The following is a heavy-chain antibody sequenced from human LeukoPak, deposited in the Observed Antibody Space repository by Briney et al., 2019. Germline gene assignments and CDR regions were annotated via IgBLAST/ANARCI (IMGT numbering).Heavy chain of an antibody. CDR3: ARGWEGVVVPAAIDY. V-gene: IGHV3-11*01. CDR2: ISSSGSTI. J-gene: IGHJ4*02. D-gene: IGHD2-2*01. CDR1: GFTFSDYY. Sequence: PGGSLRLSCAASGFTFSDYYMSWIRQAPGKGLEWVSYISSSGSTIYYADSVKGRFTISRANAKNSLYLRMKSLRAEDTAVYYCARGWEGVVVPAAIDYWGQGTLVTVSS.